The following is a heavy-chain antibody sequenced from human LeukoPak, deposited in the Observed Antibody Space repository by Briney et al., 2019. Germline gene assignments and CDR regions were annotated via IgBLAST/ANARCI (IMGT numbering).Heavy chain of an antibody. Sequence: SVKVSCKASGGTFSSYAISWVRQAPGQGLEWMGGIIPIFGTANYAQKFQGRVTITADESTSTAYMELSSLRSEDTAVCYCAREAGYGDYTFDYWGQGTLVTVSS. J-gene: IGHJ4*02. CDR2: IIPIFGTA. CDR1: GGTFSSYA. D-gene: IGHD4-17*01. V-gene: IGHV1-69*13. CDR3: AREAGYGDYTFDY.